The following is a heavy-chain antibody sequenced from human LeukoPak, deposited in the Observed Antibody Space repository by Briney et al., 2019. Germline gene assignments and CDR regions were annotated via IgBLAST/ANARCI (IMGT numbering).Heavy chain of an antibody. CDR1: GFTVSSNY. J-gene: IGHJ4*02. CDR2: ISYDGSNK. D-gene: IGHD6-6*01. CDR3: AKDRRGWSIAAPLHY. Sequence: PGGSLRLSCAASGFTVSSNYMSWVRQAPGKGLEWVAVISYDGSNKYYADSVKGRFTISRDNSKNTLYLQMNSLRAEDTAVYYCAKDRRGWSIAAPLHYWGQGTLVTVSS. V-gene: IGHV3-30*18.